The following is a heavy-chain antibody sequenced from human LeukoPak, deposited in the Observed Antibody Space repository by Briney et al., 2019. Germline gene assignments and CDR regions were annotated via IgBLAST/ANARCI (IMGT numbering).Heavy chain of an antibody. J-gene: IGHJ3*02. Sequence: GGSLRLSCAASGFTFTNYWMRWVRQAPGKGLEWVANIKQDGSEKDYVDSVRGRFTISRDNAKNSLFLQVNSLRAEDTSVYYCARVYSSSSGKNAFDIWGQGTMVTVSS. CDR1: GFTFTNYW. D-gene: IGHD6-6*01. V-gene: IGHV3-7*03. CDR3: ARVYSSSSGKNAFDI. CDR2: IKQDGSEK.